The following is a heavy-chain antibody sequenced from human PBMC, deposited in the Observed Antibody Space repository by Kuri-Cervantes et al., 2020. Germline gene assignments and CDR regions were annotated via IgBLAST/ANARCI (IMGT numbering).Heavy chain of an antibody. D-gene: IGHD3-10*01. J-gene: IGHJ6*02. V-gene: IGHV4-31*11. CDR3: ARMDGSGSYYNGIRNYGMDV. CDR1: GGSISSGGYS. Sequence: LRLSCAVSGGSISSGGYSWSWIRQHPGKGLEWIGYIYYSGSTYYNPSLKSRVTISVDTSKNQFSLKLSSVTAADTAVYYCARMDGSGSYYNGIRNYGMDVWGQGTTVTVSS. CDR2: IYYSGST.